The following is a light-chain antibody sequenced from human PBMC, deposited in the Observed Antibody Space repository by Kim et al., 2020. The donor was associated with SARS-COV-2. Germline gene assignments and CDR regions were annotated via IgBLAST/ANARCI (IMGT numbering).Light chain of an antibody. Sequence: PGEGSTLSCRASHSVGSSLARYQQTPGQAPRLLIYDACIRATGIPDRFSGSGSGTDFTLTIGSLEPRDFAIYYWQQRGTWPPAVTFGGGTKVEIK. CDR2: DAC. CDR3: QQRGTWPPAVT. CDR1: HSVGSS. V-gene: IGKV3-11*01. J-gene: IGKJ4*01.